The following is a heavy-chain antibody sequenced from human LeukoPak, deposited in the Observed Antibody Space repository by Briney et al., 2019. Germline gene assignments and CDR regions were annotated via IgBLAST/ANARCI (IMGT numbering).Heavy chain of an antibody. CDR1: GFTFSSYE. CDR3: ARDSPAARGRSNSAFDY. D-gene: IGHD6-6*01. V-gene: IGHV3-48*03. CDR2: ISSSGSTI. Sequence: PGGSLRLSCAASGFTFSSYEMNWVRQAPGKGLEWVSYISSSGSTIYYADSVKGRFTISRDNAKNSLYLQMNSLRAEDTAVYYCARDSPAARGRSNSAFDYWGQGTLVTVSS. J-gene: IGHJ4*02.